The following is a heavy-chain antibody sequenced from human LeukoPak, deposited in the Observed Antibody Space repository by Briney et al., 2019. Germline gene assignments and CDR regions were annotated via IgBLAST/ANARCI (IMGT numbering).Heavy chain of an antibody. J-gene: IGHJ4*02. CDR1: GYSFTSYG. V-gene: IGHV1-18*01. CDR2: ISAYNANT. D-gene: IGHD3-16*01. CDR3: ARRAPITDYFDY. Sequence: ASVKVSCKASGYSFTSYGITWVRQAPGQGLEWMGWISAYNANTNYAQKLQGRVTMTTDTSTSTAYMELRTLRSDDTAVYYSARRAPITDYFDYWGQGTLVTVSS.